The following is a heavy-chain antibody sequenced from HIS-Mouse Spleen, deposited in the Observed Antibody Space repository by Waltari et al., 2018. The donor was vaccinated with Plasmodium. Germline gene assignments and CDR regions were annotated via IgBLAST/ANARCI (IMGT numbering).Heavy chain of an antibody. J-gene: IGHJ4*02. CDR2: ISSSSSYI. V-gene: IGHV3-21*01. CDR1: AFHCSSYS. CDR3: ARESSSSWYFDY. D-gene: IGHD6-13*01. Sequence: EVQLVESGGGLVKPGGSLRLSCSASAFHCSSYSMNWVRQAPGKGLEWVSSISSSSSYIYYADSVKGRFTISRDNAKNSLYLQMNSLRAEDTAVYYCARESSSSWYFDYWGQGTLVTVSS.